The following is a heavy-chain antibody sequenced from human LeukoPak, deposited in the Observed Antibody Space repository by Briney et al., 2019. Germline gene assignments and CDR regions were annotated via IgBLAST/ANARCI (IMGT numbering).Heavy chain of an antibody. J-gene: IGHJ4*02. Sequence: SETLSLTCTGSGGSISSYYWSWIRQPPGKGVEWIGYIYYSGSTNYNPSLKSRVIISVDTSKNQFSLKLKSVTAADPAVYYCARSEDGYNLDYWGQGTLVTVSS. CDR2: IYYSGST. D-gene: IGHD5-24*01. V-gene: IGHV4-59*01. CDR1: GGSISSYY. CDR3: ARSEDGYNLDY.